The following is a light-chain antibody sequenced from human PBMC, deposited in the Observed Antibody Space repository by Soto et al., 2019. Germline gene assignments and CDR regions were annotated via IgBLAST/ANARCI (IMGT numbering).Light chain of an antibody. Sequence: QSVLTQPASVSGSPGQSITISCTGTTSDVGGYNYVSWYQHHPGKAPKLMIYEVSTRPSGVSNRFSGSKSGNTASLTISGLQAEDEADYYCSSYTSSSTLVFGTGTKLTVL. V-gene: IGLV2-14*01. CDR2: EVS. J-gene: IGLJ1*01. CDR3: SSYTSSSTLV. CDR1: TSDVGGYNY.